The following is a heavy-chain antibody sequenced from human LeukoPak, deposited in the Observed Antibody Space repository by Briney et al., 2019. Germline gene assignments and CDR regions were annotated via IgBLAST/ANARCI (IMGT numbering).Heavy chain of an antibody. Sequence: GGSLRLSCTASGFSFSSHWMTWVRQAPGKGLEWVANIKEDGSKKNYVDSVKGRFTVSRDNAKNSLYLQINSLRAEDTAVYYCGRLAHNAWYAIDYWGQGTLVTVSS. J-gene: IGHJ4*02. CDR1: GFSFSSHW. CDR2: IKEDGSKK. V-gene: IGHV3-7*01. D-gene: IGHD6-13*01. CDR3: GRLAHNAWYAIDY.